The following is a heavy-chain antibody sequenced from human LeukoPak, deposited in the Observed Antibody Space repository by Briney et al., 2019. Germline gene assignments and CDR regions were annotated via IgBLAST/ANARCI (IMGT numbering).Heavy chain of an antibody. CDR3: ARGGYYGSGNDFRFDP. V-gene: IGHV4-61*02. Sequence: SETLSLTCTVSGYSISSGTYYWTWIRQPAGKGLEWIGRISTSGSTNYNPSLKSRVTISLDTSKNQFSLKLSSVTAADTAVYYCARGGYYGSGNDFRFDPWGQGTLVTVSS. J-gene: IGHJ5*02. D-gene: IGHD3-10*01. CDR2: ISTSGST. CDR1: GYSISSGTYY.